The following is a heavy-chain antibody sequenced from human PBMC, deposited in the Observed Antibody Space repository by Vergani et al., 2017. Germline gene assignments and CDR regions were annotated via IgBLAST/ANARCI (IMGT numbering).Heavy chain of an antibody. CDR3: ARDRRRYFDL. CDR2: IYYSGST. Sequence: QVQLQESGPGLVKPSETLSLTCTVSGGSISSYYWSWLRQPPGKGLEWIGYIYYSGSTNYNPSLKSRVTISVDTSKNQFSLKLSSVTAADTAVYYCARDRRRYFDLWGRGTLVTVSS. V-gene: IGHV4-59*01. J-gene: IGHJ2*01. CDR1: GGSISSYY.